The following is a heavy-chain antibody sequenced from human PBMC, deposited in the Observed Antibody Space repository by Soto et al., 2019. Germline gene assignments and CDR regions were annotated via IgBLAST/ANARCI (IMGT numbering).Heavy chain of an antibody. CDR1: GFSPSTGGVG. V-gene: IGHV2-5*01. Sequence: QITLKESAPTLVKPTQTLTLTCAFSGFSPSTGGVGVGWIRQPPGKALEWLALIYWNDDKFFSPSLRSRLTITKDTSKNQVVLTMTNMDPVDTATYYCAHRRGFSGYEDYWGQGTLVTVSS. CDR2: IYWNDDK. CDR3: AHRRGFSGYEDY. D-gene: IGHD5-12*01. J-gene: IGHJ4*02.